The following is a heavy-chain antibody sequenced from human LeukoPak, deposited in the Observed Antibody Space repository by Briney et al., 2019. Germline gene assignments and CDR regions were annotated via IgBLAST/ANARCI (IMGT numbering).Heavy chain of an antibody. V-gene: IGHV4-59*08. CDR3: ASGVVTAYFDD. J-gene: IGHJ4*02. CDR1: GGSISSYH. D-gene: IGHD2-21*02. CDR2: IYYSGST. Sequence: SETLSLTCTVSGGSISSYHWSWIRQPPGKGLEWIGYIYYSGSTNYNPSLKSRVTISVGTSKNQFSLKLSSVTAADTAVYYCASGVVTAYFDDWGQGTLVTVSS.